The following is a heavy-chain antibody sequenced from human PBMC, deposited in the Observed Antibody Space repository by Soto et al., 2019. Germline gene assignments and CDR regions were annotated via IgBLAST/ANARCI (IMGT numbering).Heavy chain of an antibody. CDR3: ARGTTMIVRDVSACDI. Sequence: GGSLRLSCAASGFTFDDYGMSWVRQAPGKGLEWVSGINWNGGSTGYADSVKGRFTISRDNAKNSLYLQMNSLRAEDTALYYCARGTTMIVRDVSACDIWGQGTMVTVSS. D-gene: IGHD3-22*01. V-gene: IGHV3-20*04. J-gene: IGHJ3*02. CDR2: INWNGGST. CDR1: GFTFDDYG.